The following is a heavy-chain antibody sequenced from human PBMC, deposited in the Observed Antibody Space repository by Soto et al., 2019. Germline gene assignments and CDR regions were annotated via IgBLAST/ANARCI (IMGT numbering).Heavy chain of an antibody. CDR3: AKGAQAAAVLDH. V-gene: IGHV3-30*18. CDR1: GFTFSLYG. D-gene: IGHD6-25*01. J-gene: IGHJ4*02. CDR2: ISFDGKNR. Sequence: QVQLLESGGGVVQPGRSLKLSCTTSGFTFSLYGMHWVRQAPGKGLGWLAAISFDGKNRYYTDSVKGRFTISRDNSKTTLFLQMSNLRADDTAVYFCAKGAQAAAVLDHWGQGALVTVAS.